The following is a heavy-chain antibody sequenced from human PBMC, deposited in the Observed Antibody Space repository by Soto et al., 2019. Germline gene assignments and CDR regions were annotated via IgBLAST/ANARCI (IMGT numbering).Heavy chain of an antibody. J-gene: IGHJ5*02. CDR1: GFTVSSNY. V-gene: IGHV3-66*01. CDR2: IYSGGST. Sequence: EVQLVESGGGLVQPGGSLRLSCAASGFTVSSNYMSWVRQAPGKGLEWVSVIYSGGSTYYADSVKGRFTISRDNSKTTLYLQMNSLRAEDTAVYYCARMHEYCSGGSCYASWGQGTLVTVSS. D-gene: IGHD2-15*01. CDR3: ARMHEYCSGGSCYAS.